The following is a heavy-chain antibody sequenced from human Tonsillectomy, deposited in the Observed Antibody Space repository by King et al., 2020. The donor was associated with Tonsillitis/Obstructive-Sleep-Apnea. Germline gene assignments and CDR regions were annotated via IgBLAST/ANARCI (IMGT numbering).Heavy chain of an antibody. CDR3: ARGSGTFEDVHFDY. CDR2: IYSAGDT. J-gene: IGHJ4*02. CDR1: GFTVSSNY. D-gene: IGHD1-26*01. V-gene: IGHV3-53*01. Sequence: QLVQSGGTLIQPGGSLRLFCAASGFTVSSNYMSWVRQAPGKGLEWVSIIYSAGDTYYANSVKGRFTFSRDNSENTLFLQMNSLRAEDTAKYYCARGSGTFEDVHFDYWGQGTLVTVSS.